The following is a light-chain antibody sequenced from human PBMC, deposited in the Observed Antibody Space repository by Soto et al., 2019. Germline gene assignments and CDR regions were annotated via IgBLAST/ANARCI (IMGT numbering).Light chain of an antibody. CDR2: DAT. J-gene: IGKJ2*02. Sequence: DIQMTQSPSSISASLGDRITITCRASQSIRTHLNWYGQKGGKAPNLLIYDATSLEGGVPSRFSGNGSGTDFALTITGLQREDFGTYYCQQTYSTSWTFGQGTKVE. CDR3: QQTYSTSWT. CDR1: QSIRTH. V-gene: IGKV1-39*01.